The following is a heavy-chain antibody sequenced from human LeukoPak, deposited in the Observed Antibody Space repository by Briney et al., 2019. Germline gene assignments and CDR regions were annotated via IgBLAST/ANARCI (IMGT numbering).Heavy chain of an antibody. D-gene: IGHD3-16*01. CDR1: GYTFTSYY. Sequence: ASVKVSCKGSGYTFTSYYMHWVRQAPGQGLQWMGIINPSGGSTSYAQKFQGRVTMTRDTSTSTVYMELSSLRSEDTAVYYCATVFGGVSPHFDYWGQGTLVTVSS. J-gene: IGHJ4*02. CDR2: INPSGGST. V-gene: IGHV1-46*01. CDR3: ATVFGGVSPHFDY.